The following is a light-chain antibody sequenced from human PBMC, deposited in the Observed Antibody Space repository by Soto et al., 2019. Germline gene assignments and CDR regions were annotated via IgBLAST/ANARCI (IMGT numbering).Light chain of an antibody. CDR3: HQASSFPYT. V-gene: IGKV1-12*01. CDR1: QDIXXX. J-gene: IGKJ3*01. CDR2: AAS. Sequence: DIQMTQSPXXXXASVGXXXXXTCRASQDIXXXLXWYQQKPGKAPKVLIYAASNLESGVSSRFSGSGAGTEFSLTISSLQTEDFATYFCHQASSFPYTFGPGTKVDIK.